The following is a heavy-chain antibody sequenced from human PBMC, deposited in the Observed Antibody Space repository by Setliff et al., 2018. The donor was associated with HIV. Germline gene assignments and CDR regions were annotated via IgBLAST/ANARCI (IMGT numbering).Heavy chain of an antibody. CDR3: ARSSRGSLRDLDY. V-gene: IGHV4-59*08. D-gene: IGHD2-21*02. Sequence: PGGSLRLSCAASGFTFSSYAMSWVRQAPGKGLEWIGSTYYTGNTYYDPSLKSRVSISVDASKNQFSLRLNSVTVADTAVYFCARSSRGSLRDLDYWGPGTLVTVSS. J-gene: IGHJ4*02. CDR1: GFTFSSYA. CDR2: TYYTGNT.